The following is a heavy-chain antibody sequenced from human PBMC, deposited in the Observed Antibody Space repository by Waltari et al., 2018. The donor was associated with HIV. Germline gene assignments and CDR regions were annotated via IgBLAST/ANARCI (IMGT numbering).Heavy chain of an antibody. J-gene: IGHJ3*02. CDR1: GFSFSHYN. V-gene: IGHV3-21*01. Sequence: EVQLVESGGGLVKPGGSLRLSCAASGFSFSHYNLNWVRQAPGKGLEWVSSITFSGNYIYYADSVKGRFTISRDNAKNSLYLQMSSLRAEDTAIYYCARDLFCSGGTCYRYDVFNIWGQGTMVTVSS. D-gene: IGHD2-15*01. CDR3: ARDLFCSGGTCYRYDVFNI. CDR2: ITFSGNYI.